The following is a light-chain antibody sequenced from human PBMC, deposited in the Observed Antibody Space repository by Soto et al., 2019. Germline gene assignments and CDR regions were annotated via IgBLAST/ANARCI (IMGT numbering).Light chain of an antibody. J-gene: IGKJ1*01. CDR2: GAS. V-gene: IGKV3-20*01. CDR3: QQYGCSGT. CDR1: RSVSSY. Sequence: VLTQSAAALAFSPCQSAHRYCRASRSVSSYLAWHQQQPGQAPSLLIYGASNRAPGTPDRFSGSGSGTDFTLTISRLEPDDFAVYYRQQYGCSGTFGQGTKVDIK.